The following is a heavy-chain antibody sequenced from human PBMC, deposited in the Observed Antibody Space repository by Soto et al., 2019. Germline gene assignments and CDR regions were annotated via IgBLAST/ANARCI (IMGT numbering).Heavy chain of an antibody. CDR1: GFTFSSYG. CDR2: ISYDGSNK. V-gene: IGHV3-30*18. Sequence: QVQLVESGGGVVQPGRSLRLSCAASGFTFSSYGMHWVRQAPGKGLEWVAVISYDGSNKYYADSVKGRFTISRDNSKNTLYLQMNRLRAEATAVYYCAKGPAIVLVPAAMNSYYGMDVWGQGTTVTVSS. CDR3: AKGPAIVLVPAAMNSYYGMDV. D-gene: IGHD2-2*01. J-gene: IGHJ6*02.